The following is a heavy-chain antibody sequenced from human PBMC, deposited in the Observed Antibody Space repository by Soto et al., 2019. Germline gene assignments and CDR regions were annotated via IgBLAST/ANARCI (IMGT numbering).Heavy chain of an antibody. Sequence: EVQLLESGGHLIQPGESLRLSCAASGFSFSGYTMNWVRQAQGKGLEWISGINGGGGTTYYADSVKGRFTISRDDYKNILYLQMNSPRAEDTAIYYCAKDRHPDGIWTFDYWCRGTLVTVSS. CDR3: AKDRHPDGIWTFDY. D-gene: IGHD3-9*01. J-gene: IGHJ4*02. CDR1: GFSFSGYT. CDR2: INGGGGTT. V-gene: IGHV3-23*01.